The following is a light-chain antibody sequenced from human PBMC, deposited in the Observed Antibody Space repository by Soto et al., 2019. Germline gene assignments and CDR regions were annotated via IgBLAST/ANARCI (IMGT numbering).Light chain of an antibody. CDR2: AAS. Sequence: DIQVTQSPSSLSASVGGRVTITCRASQDIKNYLNCYQGKPGTAPRLLIYAASNLQSGVPSRFSASGSGTDFAHNINSLQPDDFGTYYCQQGFSLPWTFGQGTKVDIK. V-gene: IGKV1-39*01. J-gene: IGKJ1*01. CDR3: QQGFSLPWT. CDR1: QDIKNY.